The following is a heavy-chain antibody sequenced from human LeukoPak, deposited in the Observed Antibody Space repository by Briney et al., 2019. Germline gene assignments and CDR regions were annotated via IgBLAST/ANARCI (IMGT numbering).Heavy chain of an antibody. CDR1: GGSISSGDYY. J-gene: IGHJ3*02. CDR3: ARGGGIAAAGRAFDI. Sequence: SETLSLTCTVSGGSISSGDYYWSWIRQPPGKGLEWIGYIYNSGSTYYNLSLKSRVTISVDTSKNQFSLKLSSVTAADTAVYYCARGGGIAAAGRAFDIWGQGTMVTVSS. CDR2: IYNSGST. D-gene: IGHD6-13*01. V-gene: IGHV4-30-4*02.